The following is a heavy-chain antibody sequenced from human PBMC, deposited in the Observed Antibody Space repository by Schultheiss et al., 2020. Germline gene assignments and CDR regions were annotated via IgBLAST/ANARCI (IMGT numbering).Heavy chain of an antibody. Sequence: GGSLRLSCAASGFIFSDYNMSWIRQAPGKGLEWVSVIYSGGSTYYADSVKGRFTISRDNAKNSLYLQMNSLRAEDTAVYYCAKDLAFSLRVGARLDYWGQGTLVTVAS. CDR3: AKDLAFSLRVGARLDY. CDR1: GFIFSDYN. V-gene: IGHV3-66*01. J-gene: IGHJ4*02. CDR2: IYSGGST. D-gene: IGHD1-26*01.